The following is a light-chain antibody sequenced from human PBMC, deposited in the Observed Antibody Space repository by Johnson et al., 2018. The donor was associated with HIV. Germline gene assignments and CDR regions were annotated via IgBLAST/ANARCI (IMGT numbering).Light chain of an antibody. J-gene: IGLJ1*01. Sequence: QSVLTQPPSVSAAPGQKVTISCSGSSSNIGNNYVSWYQQLPGTAPKLLIYENNKRPSGIPDRFSGPKSGTSATLGITGLQTGDEADYYCGTWDNSLRSGFFGTGTKVTVL. CDR3: GTWDNSLRSGF. CDR1: SSNIGNNY. CDR2: ENN. V-gene: IGLV1-51*02.